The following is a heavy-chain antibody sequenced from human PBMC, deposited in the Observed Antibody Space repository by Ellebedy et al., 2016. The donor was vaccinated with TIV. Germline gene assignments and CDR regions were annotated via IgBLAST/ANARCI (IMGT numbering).Heavy chain of an antibody. CDR3: ARDSGPVGAKYFDY. V-gene: IGHV1-69*04. J-gene: IGHJ4*02. CDR1: GGTFSSYA. CDR2: IIPILGIA. D-gene: IGHD1-26*01. Sequence: AASVKVSCKASGGTFSSYAISWVRQAPGQGLEWMGRIIPILGIANYAQKFQGRVTITADKSTSTAYMELSSLRSEDTAVYYCARDSGPVGAKYFDYWGQGTLVTVSS.